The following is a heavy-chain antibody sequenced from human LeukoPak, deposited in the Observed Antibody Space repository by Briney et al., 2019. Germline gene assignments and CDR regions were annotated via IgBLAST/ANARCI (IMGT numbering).Heavy chain of an antibody. CDR3: VRLRYTYGKNFDC. V-gene: IGHV3-7*01. Sequence: GGSLRLSCAASGFTFKGYWMSWVRQAPGKGLEWVANIQQDGIEKKYVQSVKGRFTISRDNAKNSVYLQMDSLRAEDTAVYYCVRLRYTYGKNFDCWGQENLVTVSS. CDR1: GFTFKGYW. CDR2: IQQDGIEK. J-gene: IGHJ4*02. D-gene: IGHD5-18*01.